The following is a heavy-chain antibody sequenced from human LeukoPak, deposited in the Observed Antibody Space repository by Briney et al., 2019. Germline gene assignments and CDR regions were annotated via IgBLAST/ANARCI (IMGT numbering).Heavy chain of an antibody. Sequence: GGSLRLSFEGSGFAFNVFGMHWIRQAPGKGLEWVAFIKADGVFTNYAEAVKGRFTISRDNSDNTVFLQMESVRPDDTAVYYCARKLMSSRRFEYWGQGTLVTVSS. J-gene: IGHJ4*02. CDR2: IKADGVFT. CDR1: GFAFNVFG. V-gene: IGHV3-30*02. D-gene: IGHD2-8*01. CDR3: ARKLMSSRRFEY.